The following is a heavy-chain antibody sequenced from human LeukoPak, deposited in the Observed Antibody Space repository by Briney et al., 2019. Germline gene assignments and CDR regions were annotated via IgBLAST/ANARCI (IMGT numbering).Heavy chain of an antibody. Sequence: PGGSLRLSCAASGFTFSTYLMSWVRQAPGKGLEWVANIKQDGSEEYYVDSVKGRFIISRDNAKNSLYLQMNSLRAEDTAVYYCARDIRYFDWFLFDYWGQGTLVTVSS. D-gene: IGHD3-9*01. CDR3: ARDIRYFDWFLFDY. J-gene: IGHJ4*02. CDR1: GFTFSTYL. V-gene: IGHV3-7*01. CDR2: IKQDGSEE.